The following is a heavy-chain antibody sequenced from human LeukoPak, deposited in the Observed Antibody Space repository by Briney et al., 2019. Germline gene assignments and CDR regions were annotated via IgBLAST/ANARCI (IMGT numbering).Heavy chain of an antibody. D-gene: IGHD6-13*01. CDR1: GGSFSGYY. Sequence: PSETLSLTCAVYGGSFSGYYWSWIRQPPGKGLEWIGEINHSGSTNYNPSLKSRVTISVDTSKNQFSLKLSSVTAADTAVYYCASGYSSSWYRTNWFDLWGQGTLVTVSS. CDR3: ASGYSSSWYRTNWFDL. V-gene: IGHV4-34*01. CDR2: INHSGST. J-gene: IGHJ5*02.